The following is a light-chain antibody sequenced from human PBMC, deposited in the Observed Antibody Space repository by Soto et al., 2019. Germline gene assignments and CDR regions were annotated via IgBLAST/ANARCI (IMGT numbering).Light chain of an antibody. CDR3: QQYGSSGT. CDR2: GAS. Sequence: EIVWTQSPGTLSLSQGERATLACRASQSVSNNYLAWYQQKPGQAPRLLIYGASNRATGIPDRFSGSGSGTDFTLTISRLEPEDFAVYYCQQYGSSGTFGQGTKVDIK. CDR1: QSVSNNY. V-gene: IGKV3-20*01. J-gene: IGKJ1*01.